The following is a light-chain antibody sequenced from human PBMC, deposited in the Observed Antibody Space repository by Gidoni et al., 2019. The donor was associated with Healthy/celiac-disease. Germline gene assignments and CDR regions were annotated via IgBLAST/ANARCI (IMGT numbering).Light chain of an antibody. CDR2: GNR. V-gene: IGLV1-40*01. CDR3: QSYDSSLSGSV. Sequence: QSVLTQLPSVSGAPGQRVTISCTGSCPNIGAGSDVHWYQQLPGTAPKLLIYGNRNRPSGVPDRFSGSKSVTSASLAITGLQAEYEADYYCQSYDSSLSGSVFGGGTKLTVL. J-gene: IGLJ2*01. CDR1: CPNIGAGSD.